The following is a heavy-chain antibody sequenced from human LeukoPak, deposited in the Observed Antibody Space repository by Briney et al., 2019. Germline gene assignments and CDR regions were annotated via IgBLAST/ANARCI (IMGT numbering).Heavy chain of an antibody. CDR1: GYTFTSCD. J-gene: IGHJ3*02. Sequence: ASVKVSCKASGYTFTSCDINWVRQATGQGLEWMGWMNPNSGNTGYAQKFQGRVTITRNTSISTAYMELSSLRSEDTAVYYCARGRKHGVDAFDIWGQGTMVTVFS. CDR3: ARGRKHGVDAFDI. V-gene: IGHV1-8*03. D-gene: IGHD4-17*01. CDR2: MNPNSGNT.